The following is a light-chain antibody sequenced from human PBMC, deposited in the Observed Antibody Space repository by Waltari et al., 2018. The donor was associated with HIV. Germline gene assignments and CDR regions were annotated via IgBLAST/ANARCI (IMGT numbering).Light chain of an antibody. CDR1: SLRNYF. V-gene: IGLV3-19*01. CDR2: GEN. CDR3: NSRDSSGNRLVV. Sequence: SSEVTQDPTVSVALGQTVRITCPGDSLRNYFPSWYQQKPGQAPVLVIYGENNRPSGIPDRCSGSNSGNTAALIITGAQAEDEAEYYCNSRDSSGNRLVVFGGGTKLTVL. J-gene: IGLJ2*01.